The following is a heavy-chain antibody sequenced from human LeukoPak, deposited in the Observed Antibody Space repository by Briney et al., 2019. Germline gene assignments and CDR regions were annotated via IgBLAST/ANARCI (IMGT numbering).Heavy chain of an antibody. CDR3: ARGSTPPYYYYGMDV. CDR1: DGSFSGYY. CDR2: INHSGST. J-gene: IGHJ6*04. Sequence: SETLPLTCAVYDGSFSGYYWSWLRQPPGKGLEWVGEINHSGSTNYNPSLKSRVTISVDTSKNQFSLKLSSVTAADTAVYYCARGSTPPYYYYGMDVWGKGTTVTVSS. V-gene: IGHV4-34*01.